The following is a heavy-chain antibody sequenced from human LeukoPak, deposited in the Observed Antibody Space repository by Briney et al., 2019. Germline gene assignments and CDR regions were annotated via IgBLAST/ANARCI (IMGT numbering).Heavy chain of an antibody. CDR1: GFTFSRHW. J-gene: IGHJ4*02. V-gene: IGHV3-53*01. Sequence: GGSLRLSCTASGFTFSRHWISWVRQTPGKGLEWVSTIYTGGNTYYAASVKGRFTISRDFSKNTVFLHMNSLRAEDTAMYYCARGDDSGYYDYFDYWGQGALVTVSS. CDR2: IYTGGNT. D-gene: IGHD5-12*01. CDR3: ARGDDSGYYDYFDY.